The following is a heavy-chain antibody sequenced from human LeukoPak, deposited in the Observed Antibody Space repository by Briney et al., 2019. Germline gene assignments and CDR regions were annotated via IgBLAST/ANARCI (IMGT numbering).Heavy chain of an antibody. CDR2: IKQDGSEK. Sequence: GGSLRLSCAASGFTFSNSAMSWVRQAPGKGLEWVANIKQDGSEKYYVDSVKGRFTISRDNAKNSLYLQMNSLRAEDTAVYYCARDRRWFWEMNAFDIWGQGTMVTVSS. D-gene: IGHD3-10*01. CDR1: GFTFSNSA. J-gene: IGHJ3*02. CDR3: ARDRRWFWEMNAFDI. V-gene: IGHV3-7*01.